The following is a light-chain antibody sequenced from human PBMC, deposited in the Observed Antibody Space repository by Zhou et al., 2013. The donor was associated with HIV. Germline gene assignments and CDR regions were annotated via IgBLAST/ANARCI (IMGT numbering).Light chain of an antibody. CDR2: AAS. CDR3: QQTYTSRMYT. V-gene: IGKV1-39*01. CDR1: QSVGSS. Sequence: DIQMTQSPSSLSASVGDRVTITCRASQSVGSSLNWYQQNPGKAPNLLIFAASILQSGVPSRFSGSGSGTDFTLTISSLQPEDFATYYCQQTYTSRMYTFGQGTKLEIK. J-gene: IGKJ2*01.